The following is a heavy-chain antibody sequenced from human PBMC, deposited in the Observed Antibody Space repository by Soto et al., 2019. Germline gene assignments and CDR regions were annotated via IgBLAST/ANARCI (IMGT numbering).Heavy chain of an antibody. CDR2: MNNDGSYT. CDR1: GFTISSYW. V-gene: IGHV3-74*01. Sequence: EVQLVESGGGLVQPGGSLRLSCAASGFTISSYWMYWVRQAPGKGLEWVSHMNNDGSYTIYAESVKGRFTFSRDNAKNTLYLQMNSLRAEDTAVYYCVRGGYMHACDIWGQGTMVTVSS. D-gene: IGHD6-13*01. CDR3: VRGGYMHACDI. J-gene: IGHJ3*02.